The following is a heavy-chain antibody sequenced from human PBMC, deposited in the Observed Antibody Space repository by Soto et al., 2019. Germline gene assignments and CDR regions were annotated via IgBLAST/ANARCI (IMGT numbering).Heavy chain of an antibody. D-gene: IGHD2-15*01. J-gene: IGHJ5*02. CDR1: GGSISSYY. V-gene: IGHV4-59*01. CDR3: ARYCSGGSCYLDP. Sequence: QVQLQESGPGLVKPSETLSLTCTVSGGSISSYYWSWIRQPPGKGLELIGYIYYSGSTNYNPSLKSRVTISVETSKNQFSLKLSSVTAADTAVYYCARYCSGGSCYLDPWGQGTLVTVSS. CDR2: IYYSGST.